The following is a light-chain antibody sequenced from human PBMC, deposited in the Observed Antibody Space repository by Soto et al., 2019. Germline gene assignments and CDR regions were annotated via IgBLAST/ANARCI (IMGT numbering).Light chain of an antibody. V-gene: IGKV1-5*03. CDR3: QQYNSYRT. Sequence: SQSISSWLAWYQQKPGKAPKLLIYKASSLESGVPSRFSGSGSGTEFTLTISSLQPDDFAIYYCQQYNSYRTFGQGTKVDIK. CDR2: KAS. CDR1: QSISSW. J-gene: IGKJ1*01.